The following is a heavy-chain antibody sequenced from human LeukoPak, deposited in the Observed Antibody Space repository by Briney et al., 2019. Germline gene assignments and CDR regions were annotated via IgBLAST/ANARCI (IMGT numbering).Heavy chain of an antibody. CDR2: INHSGST. J-gene: IGHJ4*02. V-gene: IGHV4-34*01. Sequence: SETLSLTCAVYGGSFSGYYWSWIRQPPGKGLEWIGEINHSGSTNYNPSLKSRVSISVDTSKNQFSLKLSSVTAADTAVYYCARGSSSGFDYWGQGTLVTVSS. CDR1: GGSFSGYY. CDR3: ARGSSSGFDY. D-gene: IGHD3-22*01.